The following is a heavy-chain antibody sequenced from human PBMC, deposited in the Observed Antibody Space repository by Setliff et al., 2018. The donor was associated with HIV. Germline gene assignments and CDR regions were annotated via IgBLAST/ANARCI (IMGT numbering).Heavy chain of an antibody. J-gene: IGHJ3*01. CDR3: ARVQMAYAAVDV. D-gene: IGHD4-17*01. CDR2: IYFTGSS. Sequence: SETLSLTCTVSGGSISTYYWSWIRQPPGKGLEWIGSIYFTGSSDNNPSLKSRVTLSVDTSKHQFSLKLSSVTAADTAVYYCARVQMAYAAVDVWGQGTMVTVS. V-gene: IGHV4-59*01. CDR1: GGSISTYY.